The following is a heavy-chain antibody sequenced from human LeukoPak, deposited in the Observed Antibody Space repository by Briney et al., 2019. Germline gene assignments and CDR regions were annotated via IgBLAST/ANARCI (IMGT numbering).Heavy chain of an antibody. CDR3: ARALGIAVAGALNWFDP. CDR2: IIPIFGTA. J-gene: IGHJ5*02. Sequence: ASVKVSCKASGGTFSSYAISWVRQAPGQGLEWMGGIIPIFGTANYAQKFQGRVTITADESTSTAYMELSSLRSEDTAVYYCARALGIAVAGALNWFDPWGQGTLVTVSS. V-gene: IGHV1-69*13. D-gene: IGHD6-19*01. CDR1: GGTFSSYA.